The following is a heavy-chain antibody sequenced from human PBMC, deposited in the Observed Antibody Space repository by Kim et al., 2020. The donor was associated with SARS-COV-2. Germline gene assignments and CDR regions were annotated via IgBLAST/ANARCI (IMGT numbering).Heavy chain of an antibody. D-gene: IGHD6-19*01. V-gene: IGHV3-23*01. J-gene: IGHJ4*02. CDR1: GFTFSNYA. CDR3: AKSATTVAGDFF. CDR2: ISGSGDST. Sequence: GGSLRLSCAASGFTFSNYAMTWVRQAPGKGLEWVSGISGSGDSTYYADSVKGRFTISRDNSKNTLSLQMNGLRAEDTAVYFCAKSATTVAGDFFWGQGTLVTVSS.